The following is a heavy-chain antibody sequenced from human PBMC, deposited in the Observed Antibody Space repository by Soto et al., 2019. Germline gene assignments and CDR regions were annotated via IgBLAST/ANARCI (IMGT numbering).Heavy chain of an antibody. Sequence: SETLSLTCTVSGGSISSGGYYWSWIRQHPGKGLEWIGYIYYSGSTYYNPSLKSRVTISVDTSKNQFSLKLSSVTAADTAVYYCARDGRTYYDFWSGYPYPGYFDYWDQGTLVTVSS. CDR1: GGSISSGGYY. CDR2: IYYSGST. D-gene: IGHD3-3*01. V-gene: IGHV4-31*03. CDR3: ARDGRTYYDFWSGYPYPGYFDY. J-gene: IGHJ4*02.